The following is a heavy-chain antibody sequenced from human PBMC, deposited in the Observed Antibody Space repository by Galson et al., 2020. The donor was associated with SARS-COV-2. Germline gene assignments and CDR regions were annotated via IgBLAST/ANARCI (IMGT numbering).Heavy chain of an antibody. V-gene: IGHV4-61*02. D-gene: IGHD5-12*01. J-gene: IGHJ4*02. CDR1: GGSISSGSYY. CDR3: ARGVGDGYNPGRYFDY. CDR2: IYTSGST. Sequence: SETLTLTCTVSGGSISSGSYYWSWLRQPAGQGLEWIGRIYTSGSTNYNPSHKSRGTISVDTSKNQFSLKLSSVTAADTALYYCARGVGDGYNPGRYFDYWGQGTLVTVSS.